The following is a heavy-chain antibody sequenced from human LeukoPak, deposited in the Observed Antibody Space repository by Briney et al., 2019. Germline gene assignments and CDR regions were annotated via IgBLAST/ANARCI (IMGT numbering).Heavy chain of an antibody. J-gene: IGHJ6*04. CDR1: GGSISTYY. D-gene: IGHD2-2*01. V-gene: IGHV4-59*01. CDR2: IHYSGTT. Sequence: PSETLSLTCTVSGGSISTYYWSWIRQPPGEGLEWIGYIHYSGTTKYNPSLKSRVTISVDASKNQFSLKLSSVTAADTAVYYCARDGDCSSATCNYGMDVWGKGTTVTVSS. CDR3: ARDGDCSSATCNYGMDV.